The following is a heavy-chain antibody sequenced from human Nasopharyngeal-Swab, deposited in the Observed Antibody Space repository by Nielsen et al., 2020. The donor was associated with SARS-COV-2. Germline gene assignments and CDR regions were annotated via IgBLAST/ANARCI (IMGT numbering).Heavy chain of an antibody. Sequence: GGSLRLSCAASGFTFSSYWMSWVRQAPGKGLEWVANIKQDGSEKYYVDSVKGRFTISRDNAKNSLYLQMNSLRAEDTALYYCARDRKEVGITGTLRGDYWGLGTMVTVSA. CDR3: ARDRKEVGITGTLRGDY. V-gene: IGHV3-7*03. D-gene: IGHD1-7*01. CDR1: GFTFSSYW. CDR2: IKQDGSEK. J-gene: IGHJ4*02.